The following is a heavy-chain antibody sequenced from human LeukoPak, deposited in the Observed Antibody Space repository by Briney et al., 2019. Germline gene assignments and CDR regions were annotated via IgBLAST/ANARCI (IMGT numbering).Heavy chain of an antibody. J-gene: IGHJ4*02. D-gene: IGHD3-3*01. Sequence: GGSLRLSCAASGFTFSSYGMHWVRQAPGKGLEWVALILYDGSNKYYADSVKGRFTISRDNSKNTLYLQMNSLRAEDTAVYYCAKDQGDFWSGYYTGGFDYWGQGTLVTVSS. CDR3: AKDQGDFWSGYYTGGFDY. V-gene: IGHV3-30*02. CDR1: GFTFSSYG. CDR2: ILYDGSNK.